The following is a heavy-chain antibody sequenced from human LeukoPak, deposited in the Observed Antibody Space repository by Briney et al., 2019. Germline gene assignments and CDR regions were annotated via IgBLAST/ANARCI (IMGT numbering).Heavy chain of an antibody. D-gene: IGHD6-13*01. CDR1: GFTFSSYA. V-gene: IGHV3-48*03. J-gene: IGHJ3*02. CDR3: AREGSNLDEAFDI. Sequence: GGSLRLSCAASGFTFSSYAMNWVRQAPGKRLEWVSYISGSGSTIYYADSVKGRFTISRDNAKNSLYVQMNSLRAEDTAVYYCAREGSNLDEAFDIWGQGTMVTVSS. CDR2: ISGSGSTI.